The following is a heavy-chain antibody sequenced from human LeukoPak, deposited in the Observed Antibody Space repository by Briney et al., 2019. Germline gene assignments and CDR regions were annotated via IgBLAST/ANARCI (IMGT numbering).Heavy chain of an antibody. Sequence: SETLSLTCTVSGGSISSSSYYWGWIRRPPGKGLEWIGYIYYSGSTNYNPSLKSRVTISVDTSKNQFSLKLSSVTAADTAVYYCAGSRSDYWGQGTLVTVSS. CDR1: GGSISSSSYY. J-gene: IGHJ4*02. V-gene: IGHV4-61*05. CDR3: AGSRSDY. CDR2: IYYSGST. D-gene: IGHD1-26*01.